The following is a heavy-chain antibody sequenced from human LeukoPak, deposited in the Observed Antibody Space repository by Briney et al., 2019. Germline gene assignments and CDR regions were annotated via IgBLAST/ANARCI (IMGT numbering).Heavy chain of an antibody. J-gene: IGHJ6*02. V-gene: IGHV1-18*01. CDR2: ISAYNGNT. CDR1: GYTFTSYG. D-gene: IGHD3-10*01. Sequence: GASVKVSCKASGYTFTSYGISWVRQAPGQGLEWMGWISAYNGNTNYAQKLQGRVTMTTDTSTSTAYMELRSLRSDDTAVYYRARAWGLRITMVRGVLYGMDVWGQGTTVTVSS. CDR3: ARAWGLRITMVRGVLYGMDV.